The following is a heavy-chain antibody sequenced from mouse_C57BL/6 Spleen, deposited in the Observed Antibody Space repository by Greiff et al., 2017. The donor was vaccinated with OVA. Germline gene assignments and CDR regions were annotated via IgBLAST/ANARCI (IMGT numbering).Heavy chain of an antibody. CDR2: ISSGGSYT. J-gene: IGHJ2*01. CDR3: ARHKTSGGFDY. CDR1: GFTFSSYG. Sequence: EVQLVESGGDLVKPGGSLKLSCAASGFTFSSYGMSWVRQTPDKRLEWVATISSGGSYTYYPDSVKGRFTISRDNAKNTLYLQMSSLKSEDTAMYYCARHKTSGGFDYWGQGTTLTVSS. D-gene: IGHD3-1*01. V-gene: IGHV5-6*01.